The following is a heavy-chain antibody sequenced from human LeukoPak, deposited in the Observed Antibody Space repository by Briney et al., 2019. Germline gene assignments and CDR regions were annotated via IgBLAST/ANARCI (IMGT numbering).Heavy chain of an antibody. CDR1: GFTFSDSY. CDR3: ATNVHQ. Sequence: GGSLSLSCAASGFTFSDSYVSWIRQPPGKGLEWVSTISTGGTTIYYTASVKGRFTISRDNAKNSVFLQMNSLRAEDTALYYCATNVHQWGQGTLVTVSS. CDR2: ISTGGTTI. D-gene: IGHD2-8*01. J-gene: IGHJ4*02. V-gene: IGHV3-11*01.